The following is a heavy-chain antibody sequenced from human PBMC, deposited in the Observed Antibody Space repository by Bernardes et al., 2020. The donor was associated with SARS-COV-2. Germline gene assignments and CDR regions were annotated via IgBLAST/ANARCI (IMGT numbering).Heavy chain of an antibody. CDR1: GFSLNTNGVS. CDR2: IYWDDDK. V-gene: IGHV2-5*02. CDR3: AHPRLTAAGPPMFDY. D-gene: IGHD6-13*01. Sequence: SGPTLVKPTQTLTLTCTFSGFSLNTNGVSVGWIRQPPGKALEWLALIYWDDDKRYSPSLKSRLTITKDTSKNQVVLTMINMDPVDTATYYCAHPRLTAAGPPMFDYWGQGTLVTVSS. J-gene: IGHJ4*02.